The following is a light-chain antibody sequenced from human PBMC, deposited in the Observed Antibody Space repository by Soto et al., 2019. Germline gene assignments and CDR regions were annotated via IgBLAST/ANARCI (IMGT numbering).Light chain of an antibody. CDR2: DAS. CDR3: QQRTNWPLT. V-gene: IGKV3-11*01. CDR1: QSVGSS. J-gene: IGKJ4*01. Sequence: EIVLTQSPATLSLSPGERTTLSCRASQSVGSSFAWYQQKPGQAPRLLIYDASTRATGIPARCSGSGSGTDCTLTNSSLEPEDVAVYYCQQRTNWPLTFGGGTKLEIK.